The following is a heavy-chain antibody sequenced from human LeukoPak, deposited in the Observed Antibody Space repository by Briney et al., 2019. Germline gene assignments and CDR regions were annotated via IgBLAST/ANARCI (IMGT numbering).Heavy chain of an antibody. CDR1: GGTFSSYA. V-gene: IGHV1-69*13. J-gene: IGHJ4*02. Sequence: GASVKVSCKASGGTFSSYAISWVRQAPGQGLEWMGGIIPIFGTANYAQKFQGRVTITVDESTSTAYMELSSLRSDDTAVYYCARATGKDILTGRKLDNWGQGTLVTVSS. CDR3: ARATGKDILTGRKLDN. D-gene: IGHD3-9*01. CDR2: IIPIFGTA.